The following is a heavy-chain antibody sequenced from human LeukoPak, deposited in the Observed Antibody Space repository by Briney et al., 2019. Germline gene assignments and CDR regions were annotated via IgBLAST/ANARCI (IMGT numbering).Heavy chain of an antibody. CDR1: GFTFSSYD. D-gene: IGHD1-26*01. CDR3: AREWDGGFDY. J-gene: IGHJ4*02. CDR2: IGTAGDT. V-gene: IGHV3-13*04. Sequence: GGSLRLSCAASGFTFSSYDMHWVRHATGKGLEWVSAIGTAGDTYYPGSVKGRFTISRDNAKNSLYLQMNSLRAEDTAVYYCAREWDGGFDYWGQGTLVTVSS.